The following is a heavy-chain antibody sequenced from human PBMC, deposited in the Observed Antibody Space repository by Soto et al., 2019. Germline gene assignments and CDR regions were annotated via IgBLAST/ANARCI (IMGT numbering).Heavy chain of an antibody. V-gene: IGHV4-31*03. D-gene: IGHD6-19*01. CDR1: GGSISSGGSY. Sequence: QVQLPESGPGLVKPSQTLSLTCTVSGGSISSGGSYWRWIRQSPGKVLEWIGYSYSSGTTYSNPSLKSRVSISLDTSNHQFSLELSSVTAAGTAIYSWAIGHCFISSCSYLDLWGRGTLGTVSP. J-gene: IGHJ2*01. CDR2: SYSSGTT. CDR3: AIGHCFISSCSYLDL.